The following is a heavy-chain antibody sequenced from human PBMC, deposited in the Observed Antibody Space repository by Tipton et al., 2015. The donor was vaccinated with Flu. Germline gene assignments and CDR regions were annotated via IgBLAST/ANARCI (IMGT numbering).Heavy chain of an antibody. D-gene: IGHD4-23*01. CDR2: ISNIGNT. J-gene: IGHJ4*02. CDR1: DGSVGSFY. Sequence: TLSLTCTVSDGSVGSFYWSWLRQPPGKGLEWIGYISNIGNTIYNPSLKGRVTISVGTSKTQFSLKLTSVTAADTAIYYCAREAGGNSAPYFDAWGQGALVPVSS. CDR3: AREAGGNSAPYFDA. V-gene: IGHV4-59*02.